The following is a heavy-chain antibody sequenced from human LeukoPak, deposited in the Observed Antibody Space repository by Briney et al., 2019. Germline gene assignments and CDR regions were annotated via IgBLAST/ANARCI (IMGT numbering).Heavy chain of an antibody. CDR2: INSDGSST. V-gene: IGHV3-74*01. D-gene: IGHD6-19*01. CDR1: GFTFSSYW. CDR3: ASPDGSGWPDY. J-gene: IGHJ4*02. Sequence: PGGSLRLSCAASGFTFSSYWMHWVRHAPGKGLVWVSRINSDGSSTSYADSVKGRFTISRDNAKNTLYLQMNSLRAEDTAVYYCASPDGSGWPDYWGQGTLVTVSS.